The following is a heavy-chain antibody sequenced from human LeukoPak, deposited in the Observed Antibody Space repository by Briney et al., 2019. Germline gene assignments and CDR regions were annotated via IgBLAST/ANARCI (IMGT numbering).Heavy chain of an antibody. J-gene: IGHJ4*02. CDR2: IYYSGST. V-gene: IGHV4-39*07. D-gene: IGHD2-15*01. Sequence: SETLSLTCTVSGGSISSSSYYWGWIRQPPGKGLEWIGSIYYSGSTYYNPSLKSRVTISVDTSKNQFSLKLSSVTAADTAVYYCARERDIRGVVVAATIFDYWGQGTLVTVSS. CDR3: ARERDIRGVVVAATIFDY. CDR1: GGSISSSSYY.